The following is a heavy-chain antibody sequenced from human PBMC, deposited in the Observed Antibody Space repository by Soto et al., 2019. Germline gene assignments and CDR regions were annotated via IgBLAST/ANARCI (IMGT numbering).Heavy chain of an antibody. D-gene: IGHD2-15*01. Sequence: QVQLEESGGGVVQPGRSLRLSCAVSGFTVSSYGMHWVRQAPGKGLEWVAVISRDGRTTFYADSVKGRFTISKDNSRNPLFLEMNSLRDDGMAVYYGSGEVASGYWGQGTLVTVSS. CDR3: SGEVASGY. V-gene: IGHV3-30*03. CDR2: ISRDGRTT. J-gene: IGHJ4*02. CDR1: GFTVSSYG.